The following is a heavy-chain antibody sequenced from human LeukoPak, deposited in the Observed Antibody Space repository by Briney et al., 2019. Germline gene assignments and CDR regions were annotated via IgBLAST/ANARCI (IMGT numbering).Heavy chain of an antibody. CDR2: IYYSGST. CDR3: ARLHDYYDGSSNYYFDY. CDR1: GGSISSSSYY. V-gene: IGHV4-39*01. D-gene: IGHD3-22*01. Sequence: SETLSLTCTVSGGSISSSSYYWGWIRQPPGKGLEWIGSIYYSGSTYYNPSLKSRVTISVDTSKNQFSLKLSSVPAADTPVYYCARLHDYYDGSSNYYFDYWGQGALVIVSS. J-gene: IGHJ4*02.